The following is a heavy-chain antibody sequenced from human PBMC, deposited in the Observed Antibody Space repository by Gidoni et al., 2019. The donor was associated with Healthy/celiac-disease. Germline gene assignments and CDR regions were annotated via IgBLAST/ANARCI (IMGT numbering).Heavy chain of an antibody. CDR1: GGTFSRYA. J-gene: IGHJ5*02. D-gene: IGHD1-26*01. Sequence: QVQLVQSGAEVKKPGSSVKVSCKASGGTFSRYAISWVRQAPGQGLEWMGRIIPILGIANYAQKFQGSVTITADKSTSTAYMELSSLRSEDTAVYYCARGGGSYYYWFDPWGQGTLVTVSS. CDR3: ARGGGSYYYWFDP. V-gene: IGHV1-69*04. CDR2: IIPILGIA.